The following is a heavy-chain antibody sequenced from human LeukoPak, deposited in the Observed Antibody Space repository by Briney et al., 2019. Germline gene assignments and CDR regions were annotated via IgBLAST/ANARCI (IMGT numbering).Heavy chain of an antibody. CDR2: IIPIFGIA. D-gene: IGHD3-10*01. Sequence: GASVKVSCKASGGTFSSYAISWVRQPPGQGLEWMGRIIPIFGIANYAQKFQGRVTITADKSTSTAYMELSSLRSEDTAVYYCARDGSGNWFDPWGQGTLVTVSS. CDR3: ARDGSGNWFDP. J-gene: IGHJ5*02. CDR1: GGTFSSYA. V-gene: IGHV1-69*04.